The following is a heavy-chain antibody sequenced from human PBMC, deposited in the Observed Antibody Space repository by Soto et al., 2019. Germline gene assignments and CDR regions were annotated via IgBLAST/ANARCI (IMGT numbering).Heavy chain of an antibody. CDR1: GGSMSNGYYY. Sequence: SETLSLTCTVSGGSMSNGYYYWSWVRQNPGKGLEWIGHIYHSGRTYYNPSLKSRVGILVDTSKDQFSLNLNSVTAADTAVYYCARWVEVSLDYFDSWGQGTPVTVS. CDR2: IYHSGRT. D-gene: IGHD1-20*01. V-gene: IGHV4-31*03. CDR3: ARWVEVSLDYFDS. J-gene: IGHJ4*02.